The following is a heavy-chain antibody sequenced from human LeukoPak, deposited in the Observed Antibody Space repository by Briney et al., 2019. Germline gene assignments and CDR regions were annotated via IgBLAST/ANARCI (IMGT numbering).Heavy chain of an antibody. V-gene: IGHV3-23*01. CDR2: ISGSGGST. CDR1: GFTFSSYG. D-gene: IGHD4-17*01. CDR3: AREGTVTTDFDY. J-gene: IGHJ4*02. Sequence: GGSLRLSCAASGFTFSSYGMSWVRQAPGKGLEWVSAISGSGGSTYYADSVKGRFTISRNNSKNTLYLQMNSLRAEDTAVYYCAREGTVTTDFDYWGQGTLVTVSS.